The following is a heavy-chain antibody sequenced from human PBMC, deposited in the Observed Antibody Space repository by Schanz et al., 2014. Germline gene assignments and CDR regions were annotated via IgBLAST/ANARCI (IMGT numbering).Heavy chain of an antibody. CDR1: GFSFGSYA. J-gene: IGHJ4*02. V-gene: IGHV3-23*04. D-gene: IGHD1-26*01. CDR2: LSARGHRT. Sequence: EVQLVESGGGLVQPGGSLRLSCAASGFSFGSYAMSWVRQAPGRGLEWVSALSARGHRTQYADSVMGRFTISSDNARNSLYLQMNSLRAEDTAVYFCARGFLASGGKTFDCWGQGTLVTVSS. CDR3: ARGFLASGGKTFDC.